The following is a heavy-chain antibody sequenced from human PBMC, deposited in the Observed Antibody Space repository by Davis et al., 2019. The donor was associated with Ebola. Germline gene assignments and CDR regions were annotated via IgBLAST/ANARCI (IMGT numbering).Heavy chain of an antibody. J-gene: IGHJ4*02. Sequence: GGSLRLSCAASGFTFSSYSMNWVRQAPGKGLEWVSSISSSSSYIYYADSVKGRFTISRDNAKNSLYLQMNSLRAEDTAVYYCAREHSSGWSRHFDYWGQGTLVTVSS. CDR1: GFTFSSYS. CDR3: AREHSSGWSRHFDY. CDR2: ISSSSSYI. D-gene: IGHD6-19*01. V-gene: IGHV3-21*01.